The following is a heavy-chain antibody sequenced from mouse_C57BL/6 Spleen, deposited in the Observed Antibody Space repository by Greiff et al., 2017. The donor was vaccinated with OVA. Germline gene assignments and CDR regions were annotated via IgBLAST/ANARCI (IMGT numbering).Heavy chain of an antibody. CDR2: IWTGGGT. Sequence: VKLMESGPGLVAPSQSLSITCTVSGFSLTSYAISWVRQPPGKGLEWLGVIWTGGGTNYNSALKSKLSISKDNSKSQVFLKMNSLQTDDTARYYCARGDYGSSYDYAMDYWGQGTSVTVSS. V-gene: IGHV2-9-1*01. CDR1: GFSLTSYA. CDR3: ARGDYGSSYDYAMDY. J-gene: IGHJ4*01. D-gene: IGHD1-1*01.